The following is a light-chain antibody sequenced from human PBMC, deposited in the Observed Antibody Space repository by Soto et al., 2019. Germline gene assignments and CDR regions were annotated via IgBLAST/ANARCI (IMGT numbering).Light chain of an antibody. CDR1: SSDVGGYDY. V-gene: IGLV2-14*01. CDR3: SSYTSSSTDV. CDR2: EVS. Sequence: SVLTQPASVSGSTGQSITISCTGTSSDVGGYDYVALYQHHPGKAPKLTIYEVSNRPSGVSNRFSGSKSGNTASLTISGLQAEDEAEYYCSSYTSSSTDVFGTGTKVTVL. J-gene: IGLJ1*01.